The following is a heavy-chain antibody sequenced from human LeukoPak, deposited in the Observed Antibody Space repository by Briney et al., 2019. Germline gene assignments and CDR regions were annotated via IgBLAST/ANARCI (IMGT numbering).Heavy chain of an antibody. J-gene: IGHJ4*02. Sequence: GEPLKISCKRSGSSFTSYWIGWVGQTPGKGLEWMGLIYPGDSDTRYSPSFQCQVTISADKSISTAYLQWSSLKASDTAMYYCARIGDGYNNIDYWGQGTLVTVSS. CDR1: GSSFTSYW. V-gene: IGHV5-51*01. CDR3: ARIGDGYNNIDY. CDR2: IYPGDSDT. D-gene: IGHD5-24*01.